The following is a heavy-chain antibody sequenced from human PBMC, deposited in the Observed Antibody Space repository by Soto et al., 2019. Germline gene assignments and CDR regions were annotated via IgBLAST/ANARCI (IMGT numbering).Heavy chain of an antibody. Sequence: PGGSLRLSCAASGFTFSDYYMSWLRQPPGKGLEWVSYISKSGSIIHFADSVKGRFAISRDNAKNTHYLQMSSLRAEDTALYYCARDLSPYSDYYDESTSETWFDPWGQGTLVTVSS. CDR2: ISKSGSII. D-gene: IGHD3-16*01. V-gene: IGHV3-11*01. CDR3: ARDLSPYSDYYDESTSETWFDP. J-gene: IGHJ5*02. CDR1: GFTFSDYY.